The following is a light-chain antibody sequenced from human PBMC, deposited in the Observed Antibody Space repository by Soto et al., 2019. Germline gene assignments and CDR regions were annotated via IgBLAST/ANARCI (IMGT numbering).Light chain of an antibody. Sequence: AIQMTQSPSSLSASVGDSLTITCRASQGIRNDLGWYQQKPGKAPKLLIYAASSLQSGVPSRFSGSGSGTDVTLTISSLQPEDFATYYCLQDYNYPWTFGQGTKVEIK. J-gene: IGKJ1*01. CDR2: AAS. CDR1: QGIRND. CDR3: LQDYNYPWT. V-gene: IGKV1-6*01.